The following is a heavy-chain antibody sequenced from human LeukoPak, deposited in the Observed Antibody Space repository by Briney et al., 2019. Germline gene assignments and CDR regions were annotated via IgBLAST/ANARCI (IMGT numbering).Heavy chain of an antibody. V-gene: IGHV6-1*01. Sequence: SQTLSLTCAISGDSVSSNSAAWNWIRQSPSRGLEWLGRTYYRSKWYNDYAESVKSRISISPDTSKNQISLRLEFVTSEDTAVYYCAAGSPPDHWGQGTLVTVSS. CDR1: GDSVSSNSAA. CDR3: AAGSPPDH. CDR2: TYYRSKWYN. D-gene: IGHD3-10*01. J-gene: IGHJ4*02.